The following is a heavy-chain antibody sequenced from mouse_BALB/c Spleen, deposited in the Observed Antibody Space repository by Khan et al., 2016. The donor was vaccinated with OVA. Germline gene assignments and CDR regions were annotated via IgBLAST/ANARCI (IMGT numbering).Heavy chain of an antibody. Sequence: EVQLQQSGAELVKSGATVKFSCTASGLTIKDTYMHWLKQSPAQGLEWIGVIGPQNGNATYDPRFKGKATITADTSSNTAYLQLSSLTSEDTAGEYCARMARKWGQGTTLTVSS. CDR3: ARMARK. CDR1: GLTIKDTY. J-gene: IGHJ2*01. V-gene: IGHV14-3*02. CDR2: IGPQNGNA.